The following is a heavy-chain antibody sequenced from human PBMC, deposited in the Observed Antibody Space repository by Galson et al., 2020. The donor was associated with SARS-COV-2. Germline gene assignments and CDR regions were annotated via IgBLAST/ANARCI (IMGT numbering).Heavy chain of an antibody. Sequence: QLGESLKISCAASGFTFSSYGMHWVRQAPGKGLEWVAVIWYDGSNKYYADSVKGRFTISRDNSKNTLYLQMNSLSAEDTAVYYCARNAGGACTEDAFEIWVQGTMVTVSS. J-gene: IGHJ3*02. CDR3: ARNAGGACTEDAFEI. D-gene: IGHD2-21*02. CDR1: GFTFSSYG. CDR2: IWYDGSNK. V-gene: IGHV3-33*01.